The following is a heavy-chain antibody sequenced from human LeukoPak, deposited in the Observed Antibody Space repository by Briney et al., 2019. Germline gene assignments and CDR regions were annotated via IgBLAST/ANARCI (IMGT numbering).Heavy chain of an antibody. V-gene: IGHV1-24*01. CDR1: GYTLTELS. D-gene: IGHD6-6*01. CDR3: ARVLEDSSSWEY. J-gene: IGHJ4*02. Sequence: ASVKVSCKVSGYTLTELSMHWVRQAPGKGLEWMGGFDPEDGETIYAQKFQGRVTMTEDTSTDTAYMELSRLRSDDTAVYYYARVLEDSSSWEYWGQGTLVTVSS. CDR2: FDPEDGET.